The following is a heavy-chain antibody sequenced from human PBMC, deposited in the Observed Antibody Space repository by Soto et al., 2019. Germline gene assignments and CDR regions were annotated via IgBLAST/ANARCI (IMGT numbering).Heavy chain of an antibody. CDR2: IYHSGSA. CDR1: GDSIRSGYCY. Sequence: QVQLQESGPGLVEPSETLSLTCTVSGDSIRSGYCYWGCLRQQPGKGLEWIGFIYHSGSAYYNLSLDSPLTMSIDTSKNQWSLKLTSLTAADTATYFCARVGVQIDLHYRRQGILVTVSS. J-gene: IGHJ4*02. CDR3: ARVGVQIDLHY. V-gene: IGHV4-31*01. D-gene: IGHD3-10*01.